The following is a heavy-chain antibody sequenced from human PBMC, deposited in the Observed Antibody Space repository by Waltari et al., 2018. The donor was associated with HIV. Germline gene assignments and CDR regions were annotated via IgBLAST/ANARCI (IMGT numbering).Heavy chain of an antibody. J-gene: IGHJ6*02. CDR3: ARDLISGIMPRSYYYGLDV. Sequence: QVQMVESGRGVVQPGRSLQPPCAASAFTFSWHAVHWLRQAPGKGLEWVALISHDGSNTYYADAVKGRFVISRDNSKNTLDLQMNSLTIEDTAVYYCARDLISGIMPRSYYYGLDVWGQGTTVTVSS. D-gene: IGHD2-2*01. V-gene: IGHV3-30*09. CDR1: AFTFSWHA. CDR2: ISHDGSNT.